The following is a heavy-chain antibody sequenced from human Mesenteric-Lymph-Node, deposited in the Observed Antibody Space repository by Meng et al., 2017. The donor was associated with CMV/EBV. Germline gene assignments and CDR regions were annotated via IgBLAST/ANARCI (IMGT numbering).Heavy chain of an antibody. Sequence: GYPFNRYGISWVRQAPGQGLEWMGWISGHNGNTNYAQTLQGRVTMTTDTSTTTAYMELRSLRSDDTAVYYCARDLIVARGYEYFDYWGQGTLVTVSS. CDR1: GYPFNRYG. J-gene: IGHJ4*02. CDR2: ISGHNGNT. CDR3: ARDLIVARGYEYFDY. V-gene: IGHV1-18*01. D-gene: IGHD5-12*01.